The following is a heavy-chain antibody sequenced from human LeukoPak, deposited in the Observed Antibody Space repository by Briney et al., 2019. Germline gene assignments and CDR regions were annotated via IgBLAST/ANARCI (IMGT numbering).Heavy chain of an antibody. CDR1: GYTPTELS. Sequence: ASVKVSCKVSGYTPTELSMHWVRQAPGKGLEWMGGFDPEDGETIYAQKFQGRVTMTEDTSTDTAYMELSSLRSEDTAVYYCATTKLLWFGELPNWGQGTLVTVSS. CDR2: FDPEDGET. V-gene: IGHV1-24*01. D-gene: IGHD3-10*01. CDR3: ATTKLLWFGELPN. J-gene: IGHJ4*02.